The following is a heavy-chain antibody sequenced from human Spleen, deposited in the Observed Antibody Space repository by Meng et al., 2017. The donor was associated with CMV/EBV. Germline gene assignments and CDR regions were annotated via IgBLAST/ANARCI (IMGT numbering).Heavy chain of an antibody. Sequence: ASVKVSCKASGYTFTSYYMHWVRQAPGQGLEWMGIINPSGGSTSYAQKFQGRVTMTRDTSTSTVYMELSSLRSEDTAVYYCARDQGVSNWSIRYYYYGMDVWGQGTTVTVSS. D-gene: IGHD1-20*01. CDR1: GYTFTSYY. CDR2: INPSGGST. CDR3: ARDQGVSNWSIRYYYYGMDV. V-gene: IGHV1-46*01. J-gene: IGHJ6*02.